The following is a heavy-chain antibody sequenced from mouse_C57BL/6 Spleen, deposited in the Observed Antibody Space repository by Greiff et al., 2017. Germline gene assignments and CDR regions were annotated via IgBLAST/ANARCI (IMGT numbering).Heavy chain of an antibody. Sequence: QVQLQQSGPELVKPGASVKISCKASGYAFSSSWMNWVKQRPGKGLEWIGRIYPGDGDTNYNGKFKGKATLTADKSSSTAYMQLSSLTSEDSAVYFGARMGWDDYWGQGTTLTVSS. D-gene: IGHD4-1*01. V-gene: IGHV1-82*01. J-gene: IGHJ2*01. CDR2: IYPGDGDT. CDR1: GYAFSSSW. CDR3: ARMGWDDY.